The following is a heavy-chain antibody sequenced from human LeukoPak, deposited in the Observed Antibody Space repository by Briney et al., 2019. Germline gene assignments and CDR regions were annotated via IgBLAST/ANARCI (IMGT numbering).Heavy chain of an antibody. D-gene: IGHD3-9*01. V-gene: IGHV4-59*01. CDR2: IYYSGST. CDR3: ARGKIWDYDILTGYLMGYYFDY. Sequence: PSETLSLTCTVSGGSISHYYWSWIRQPPGKGLEWIGYIYYSGSTNCNPSLKSRVTISVDTSKNQFSLKLSSVTAADTAVYYCARGKIWDYDILTGYLMGYYFDYWGQGTLVTVSS. CDR1: GGSISHYY. J-gene: IGHJ4*02.